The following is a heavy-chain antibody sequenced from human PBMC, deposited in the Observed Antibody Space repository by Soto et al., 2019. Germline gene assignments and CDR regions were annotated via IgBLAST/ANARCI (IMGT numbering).Heavy chain of an antibody. V-gene: IGHV4-34*01. CDR3: ARKTMLRGVIMGYYYYGMDV. D-gene: IGHD3-10*01. Sequence: PSETLSLTCAVYGGSLSGYYWSWIRQPPLKGLEWIWEINHSGSANYNPSLKSRVTISVDTSKNQFSLKLSSVTAADTDVYYCARKTMLRGVIMGYYYYGMDVWGQGTTVTVSS. CDR2: INHSGSA. J-gene: IGHJ6*02. CDR1: GGSLSGYY.